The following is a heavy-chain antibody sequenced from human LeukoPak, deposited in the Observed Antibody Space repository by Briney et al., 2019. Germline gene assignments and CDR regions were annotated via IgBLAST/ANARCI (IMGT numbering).Heavy chain of an antibody. CDR3: ATGYADYGGAADY. CDR1: GYTFTSYD. CDR2: MNPNSGNT. J-gene: IGHJ4*02. D-gene: IGHD4-17*01. Sequence: ASVKVSCKASGYTFTSYDINWVRQATGQGLEWMGWMNPNSGNTGYAQKFQGRVTITRNTSISTAYMELSSLRSEDTAVYYCATGYADYGGAADYWGQGTLVTVSS. V-gene: IGHV1-8*03.